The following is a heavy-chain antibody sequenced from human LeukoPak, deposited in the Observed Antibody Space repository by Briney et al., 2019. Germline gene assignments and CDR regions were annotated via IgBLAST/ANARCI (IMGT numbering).Heavy chain of an antibody. CDR1: GFTFSSHW. CDR2: IKQDGGEK. J-gene: IGHJ4*02. D-gene: IGHD5-18*01. V-gene: IGHV3-7*01. CDR3: VRDSLVGYGHRYFDC. Sequence: PGGSLRLSCVASGFTFSSHWMSWVRQAPGKGLEWVANIKQDGGEKKYVDSVKGRLTISRDNAKNSLYLQMNSLRVEDTAVYYCVRDSLVGYGHRYFDCWGQGTLVTVSS.